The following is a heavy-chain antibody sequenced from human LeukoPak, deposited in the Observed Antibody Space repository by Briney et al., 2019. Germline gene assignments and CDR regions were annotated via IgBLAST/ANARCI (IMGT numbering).Heavy chain of an antibody. J-gene: IGHJ4*02. V-gene: IGHV3-21*01. CDR1: GFTFSSYS. Sequence: PGGSLRLSCAASGFTFSSYSMNWVRQAPGKGLEWVSSISSSSSYIYYADSVKGRLTISRDNAKNSLYLQMNSLRAEDTAVYYCASRKELLGWYYFDYWGQGTLVTVSS. CDR2: ISSSSSYI. CDR3: ASRKELLGWYYFDY. D-gene: IGHD1-26*01.